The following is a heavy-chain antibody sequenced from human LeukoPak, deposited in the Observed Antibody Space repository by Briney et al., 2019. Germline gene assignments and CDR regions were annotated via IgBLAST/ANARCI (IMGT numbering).Heavy chain of an antibody. CDR2: INPNGGGT. CDR3: ERQRTLFYYDNRPDAFDI. J-gene: IGHJ3*02. Sequence: SVKVSCKASGYDLIDYYIYCARHAPGQGPEWMGLINPNGGGTQYAQKFQGRVTMTKDTSISTVYMELSSLRYYNTTGYYCERQRTLFYYDNRPDAFDIWGQGTMVTVSS. CDR1: GYDLIDYY. D-gene: IGHD3-22*01. V-gene: IGHV1-2*02.